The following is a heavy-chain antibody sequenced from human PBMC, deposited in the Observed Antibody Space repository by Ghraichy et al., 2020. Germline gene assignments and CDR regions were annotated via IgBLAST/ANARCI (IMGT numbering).Heavy chain of an antibody. D-gene: IGHD6-13*01. CDR2: IYYSGST. CDR1: GGSISSSSYY. V-gene: IGHV4-39*01. CDR3: ARYKGSSWYYYYYYYGMDV. Sequence: SETLSLTCTVSGGSISSSSYYLGWIRQPPGKGLEWIGSIYYSGSTYYNPSLKSRVTISVDTSKNQFSLKLSSVTAADTAVYYCARYKGSSWYYYYYYYGMDVWGQGTTVTVSS. J-gene: IGHJ6*02.